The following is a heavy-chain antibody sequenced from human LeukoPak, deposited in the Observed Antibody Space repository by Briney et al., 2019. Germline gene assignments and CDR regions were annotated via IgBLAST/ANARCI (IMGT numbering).Heavy chain of an antibody. J-gene: IGHJ4*02. CDR1: GFTFSSYW. V-gene: IGHV3-74*01. CDR2: INSDGSST. CDR3: ARVIAVAGNDY. D-gene: IGHD6-19*01. Sequence: GGSLILSCAASGFTFSSYWMHWVRQAPGKGLVWVSRINSDGSSTSYADSVKGRFTISRDNAKNSLYLQMNSLRAEDTAVYYCARVIAVAGNDYWGQGTLVTVSS.